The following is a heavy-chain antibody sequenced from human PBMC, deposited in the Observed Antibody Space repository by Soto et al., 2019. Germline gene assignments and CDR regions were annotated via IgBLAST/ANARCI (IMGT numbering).Heavy chain of an antibody. CDR2: IYYTGRT. Sequence: PSETLSLTCNVSVDSISRYSWSWIRQPPGKGLEWIGYIYYTGRTNYNPSLNSRVSISVDTSKNQFSLRLRSVTAADTAVYFCASSLIRDTALPPFDYGGKGTLVTVSS. D-gene: IGHD5-18*01. V-gene: IGHV4-59*08. CDR3: ASSLIRDTALPPFDY. CDR1: VDSISRYS. J-gene: IGHJ4*02.